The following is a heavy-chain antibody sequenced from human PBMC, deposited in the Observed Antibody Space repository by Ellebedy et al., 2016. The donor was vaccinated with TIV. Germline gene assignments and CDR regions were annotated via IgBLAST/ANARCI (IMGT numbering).Heavy chain of an antibody. CDR1: GFTFSSYA. D-gene: IGHD3-10*01. J-gene: IGHJ4*02. Sequence: GESLKISCAASGFTFSSYAMHWVRRAPGKGLEWVTVISYDGGDEYYADSVKGRFTSSRDNSKNTLYLQMNSLRAEDTAVYYCARDRETWFGDPTGLDYWGQGTLVTVSS. V-gene: IGHV3-30-3*01. CDR3: ARDRETWFGDPTGLDY. CDR2: ISYDGGDE.